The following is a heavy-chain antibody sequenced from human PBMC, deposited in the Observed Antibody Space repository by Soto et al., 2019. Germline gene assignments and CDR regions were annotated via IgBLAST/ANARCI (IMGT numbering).Heavy chain of an antibody. J-gene: IGHJ3*02. CDR3: ATALTPPRSGLDAFDI. V-gene: IGHV1-24*01. Sequence: ASVKVSCKVSGYTLTELSMHWVRQAPGKGLEWMGGFDPEDGETIYAQKFQGRVTMTEDTSTDTAYMELSSLRSGDTAVYYCATALTPPRSGLDAFDIWGQGTMVTVSS. CDR2: FDPEDGET. D-gene: IGHD3-10*01. CDR1: GYTLTELS.